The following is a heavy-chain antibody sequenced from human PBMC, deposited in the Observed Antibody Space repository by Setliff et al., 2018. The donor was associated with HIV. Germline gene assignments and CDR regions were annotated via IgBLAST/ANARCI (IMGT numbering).Heavy chain of an antibody. Sequence: ASVKVSCKASGYTFSNYGISWVRQAPGQGLEWMGWISAYNGNTKYAQKVQGRVTMTTDTSTSTAYMELRSLRSDDTAVYYCARVPLSYNWNLHYFDYWGQGTLVTVS. CDR3: ARVPLSYNWNLHYFDY. CDR2: ISAYNGNT. CDR1: GYTFSNYG. J-gene: IGHJ4*02. D-gene: IGHD1-20*01. V-gene: IGHV1-18*04.